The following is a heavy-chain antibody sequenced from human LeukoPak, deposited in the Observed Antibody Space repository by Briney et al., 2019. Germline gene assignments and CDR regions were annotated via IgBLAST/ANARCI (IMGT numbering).Heavy chain of an antibody. V-gene: IGHV4-61*02. CDR3: ARDLRDIVVVPAASPAFDI. D-gene: IGHD2-2*01. CDR2: ISSTGST. Sequence: PSETLSLTCTVSGGSISSGGHYWSWIRQPAGKGLEYLGRISSTGSTNYNPSLKSRVTMSVDTSKNQFSLKLSSVTAADTAVYYCARDLRDIVVVPAASPAFDIWGQGTMVTVSS. J-gene: IGHJ3*02. CDR1: GGSISSGGHY.